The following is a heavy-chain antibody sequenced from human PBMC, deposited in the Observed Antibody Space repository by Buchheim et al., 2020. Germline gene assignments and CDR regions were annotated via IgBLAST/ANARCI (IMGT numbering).Heavy chain of an antibody. J-gene: IGHJ4*02. D-gene: IGHD2-21*02. Sequence: EVQLAESGGRLVKPGESLRLSCEASGFTFSSYSMNWVRQAPGGGLEWVAYISTSSRYISYADSVRGRLTVSRDNAKNSLSLQMDFLRVDDTAIYYCARSPYCGGDCSKGVSFDYWGQGTL. CDR3: ARSPYCGGDCSKGVSFDY. CDR2: ISTSSRYI. CDR1: GFTFSSYS. V-gene: IGHV3-21*02.